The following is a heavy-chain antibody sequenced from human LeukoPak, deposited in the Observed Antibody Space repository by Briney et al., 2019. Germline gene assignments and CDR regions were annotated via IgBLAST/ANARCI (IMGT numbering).Heavy chain of an antibody. Sequence: ASVKVSCKASGYTFTGYYMHWVRQAPGQGLECIGWLNPHTGGPHYAQKFQRRVTMPSDTSISTAYMELSRLRSDDTAVYYCAREGENYYFDYWGQGTLVTVSS. D-gene: IGHD3-16*01. CDR3: AREGENYYFDY. CDR1: GYTFTGYY. CDR2: LNPHTGGP. J-gene: IGHJ4*02. V-gene: IGHV1-2*02.